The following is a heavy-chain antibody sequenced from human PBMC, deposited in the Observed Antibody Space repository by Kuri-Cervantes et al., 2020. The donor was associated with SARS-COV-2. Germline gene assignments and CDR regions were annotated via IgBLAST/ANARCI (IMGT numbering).Heavy chain of an antibody. CDR1: GYTFTSYG. D-gene: IGHD3-3*01. CDR3: ARGPLGSYDFWSGYYHNYDY. V-gene: IGHV1-69*05. J-gene: IGHJ4*02. CDR2: IIPIFGTA. Sequence: SVKVSCKASGYTFTSYGISWVRQAPGQGLEWMGGIIPIFGTANYAQKFQGRVTMTRDTSTSTVYMELSSLRSEDTAVYYCARGPLGSYDFWSGYYHNYDYWGQGTLVTVSS.